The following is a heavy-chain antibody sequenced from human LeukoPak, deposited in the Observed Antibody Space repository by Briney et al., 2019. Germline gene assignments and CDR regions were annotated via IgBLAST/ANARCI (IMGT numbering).Heavy chain of an antibody. CDR1: GFTFSSYA. V-gene: IGHV3-23*01. Sequence: GGSLRLSCVASGFTFSSYAMSWVRQAPGKGLEWVSAISGSGGSTYYAGSVKGRFTISRDNSKNTLYLQMNSLRAEDTAVYYCAKDEWLLRPYYFDYWGQGTLVTVSS. J-gene: IGHJ4*02. D-gene: IGHD5-12*01. CDR2: ISGSGGST. CDR3: AKDEWLLRPYYFDY.